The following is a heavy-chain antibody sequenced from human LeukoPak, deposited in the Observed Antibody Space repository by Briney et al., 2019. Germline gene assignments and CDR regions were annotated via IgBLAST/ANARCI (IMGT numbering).Heavy chain of an antibody. CDR1: GYTFTGYY. D-gene: IGHD4-17*01. Sequence: ASVKVSCKASGYTFTGYYMHWVRQAPGQGLEWMGWMNPNSGNTGYAQKFQGRVTMTRNTSISTAYMELSSLRSEDTAVYYCARGAHYGDYERWGQGTLVTVSS. CDR2: MNPNSGNT. CDR3: ARGAHYGDYER. J-gene: IGHJ4*02. V-gene: IGHV1-8*02.